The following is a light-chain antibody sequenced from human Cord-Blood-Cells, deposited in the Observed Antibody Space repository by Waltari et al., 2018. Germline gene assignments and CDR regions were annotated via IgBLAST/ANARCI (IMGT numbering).Light chain of an antibody. CDR2: YDS. V-gene: IGLV3-21*04. CDR1: IIGSTS. J-gene: IGLJ3*02. CDR3: QVWDSSSDHPV. Sequence: SYVLTQPPSVSVAPGKTTRINCGGNIIGSTSVLWYQQKTGQTPVLVSYYDSDRPSGIPERFSGSNSGNTATLTISRVEAGDEADYYCQVWDSSSDHPVFGGGNKLTVL.